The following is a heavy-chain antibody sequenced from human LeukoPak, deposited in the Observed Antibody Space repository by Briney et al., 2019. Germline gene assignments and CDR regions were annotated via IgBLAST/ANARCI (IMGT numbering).Heavy chain of an antibody. V-gene: IGHV1-18*01. J-gene: IGHJ5*02. CDR2: LSAYNGNT. Sequence: ASVKVSCKASGYAFTSYGISWVRQAPGQGLEWLGWLSAYNGNTNYAQKLQGRVTMTTDTSTSAAYMELRSLRSDDTAVYYCARVRIAAAGIVDWFDPWGQGTLVTVSS. CDR1: GYAFTSYG. D-gene: IGHD6-13*01. CDR3: ARVRIAAAGIVDWFDP.